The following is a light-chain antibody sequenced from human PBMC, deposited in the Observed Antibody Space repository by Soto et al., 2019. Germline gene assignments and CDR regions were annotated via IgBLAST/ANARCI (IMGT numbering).Light chain of an antibody. J-gene: IGKJ2*01. CDR2: GAS. CDR3: HQYNNWPYT. Sequence: EIVMTQSPATLSVSPGERATLSCRASQIVSSNLAWYQQKPCQAPRLLIYGASTRATGIPARFSGSGSGTEFTLTISSLQSGDFSVYYCHQYNNWPYTFGQGTKLEIK. CDR1: QIVSSN. V-gene: IGKV3-15*01.